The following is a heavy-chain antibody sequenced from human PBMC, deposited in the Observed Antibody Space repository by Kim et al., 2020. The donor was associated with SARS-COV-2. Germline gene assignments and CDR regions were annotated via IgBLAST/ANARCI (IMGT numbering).Heavy chain of an antibody. CDR3: ARDGDAYGDFVS. J-gene: IGHJ5*02. D-gene: IGHD4-17*01. V-gene: IGHV1-18*01. Sequence: DYAQNFQGRVTMTADTSTGTAYMELRGLKSDDTAVYYCARDGDAYGDFVSWGQGTLVTVSS.